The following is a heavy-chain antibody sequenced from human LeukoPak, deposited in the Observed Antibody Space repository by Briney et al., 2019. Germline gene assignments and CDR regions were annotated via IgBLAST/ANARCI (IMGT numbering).Heavy chain of an antibody. CDR2: IYPSGGST. CDR3: AKDVVPDSGWDLDY. J-gene: IGHJ4*02. D-gene: IGHD6-19*01. V-gene: IGHV3-23*01. Sequence: PGGSLRLSCAASGFTFSSYAMSWVRQGPGKGLEWVSRIYPSGGSTFYADSVKGRFTISRDNSKNTLYLQMSSLRTEDTAIYYCAKDVVPDSGWDLDYWGQGTLVTVSS. CDR1: GFTFSSYA.